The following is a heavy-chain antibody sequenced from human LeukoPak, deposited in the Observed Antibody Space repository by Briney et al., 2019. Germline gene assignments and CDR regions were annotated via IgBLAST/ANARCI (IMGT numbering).Heavy chain of an antibody. CDR2: VNPNSGNT. J-gene: IGHJ4*02. Sequence: ASVKVSCKASGYTFTGNYIHWVRQAPGQGLEWMGWVNPNSGNTNYGQKFQGRITLTRDRSITTAYMELSRLRSDDTAVYYCARDMVRGVFPFDYWGQGTLVTVSS. CDR3: ARDMVRGVFPFDY. V-gene: IGHV1-2*02. D-gene: IGHD3-10*01. CDR1: GYTFTGNY.